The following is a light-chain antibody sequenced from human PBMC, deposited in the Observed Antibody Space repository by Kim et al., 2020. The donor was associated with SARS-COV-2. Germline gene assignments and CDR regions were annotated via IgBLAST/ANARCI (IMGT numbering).Light chain of an antibody. Sequence: ELTQPPSASGTPGQRVTISCSGSSSNIGSNYVYWYQQLPGTAPKLLIYSNNQRPSGVPDRFSGSKSGTSASLAISGLRSDDEADYYCAAWDDSLSGYVFGTGTKVTVL. V-gene: IGLV1-47*02. CDR2: SNN. J-gene: IGLJ1*01. CDR1: SSNIGSNY. CDR3: AAWDDSLSGYV.